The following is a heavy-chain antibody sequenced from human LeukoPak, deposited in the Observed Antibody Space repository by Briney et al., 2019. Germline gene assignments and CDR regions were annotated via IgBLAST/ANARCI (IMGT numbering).Heavy chain of an antibody. CDR2: IYSGDSNI. Sequence: GESLKISCKGSGYRFSSYWIGWVRQMPGKGLEWMGIIYSGDSNIRYSPSFQGQVTISADKSVSTAYLRWSSLKASDTAMYYCARRRDGSQPDFDYWGQGTLVTVSS. CDR3: ARRRDGSQPDFDY. J-gene: IGHJ4*02. D-gene: IGHD5-24*01. CDR1: GYRFSSYW. V-gene: IGHV5-51*01.